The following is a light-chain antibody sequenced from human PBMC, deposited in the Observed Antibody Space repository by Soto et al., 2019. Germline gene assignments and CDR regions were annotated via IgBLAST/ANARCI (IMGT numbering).Light chain of an antibody. CDR2: DVS. V-gene: IGLV2-14*01. J-gene: IGLJ2*01. Sequence: QSALTQPASVSGSPGQSITISCTGTSSDVGGYNYVSWYQQHPGKAPKLTIYDVSNRPSGVSNRFSGSKSGNTASLTISGLQAEDEADYYCSSYTSSSTVLFGGGTKLTVI. CDR3: SSYTSSSTVL. CDR1: SSDVGGYNY.